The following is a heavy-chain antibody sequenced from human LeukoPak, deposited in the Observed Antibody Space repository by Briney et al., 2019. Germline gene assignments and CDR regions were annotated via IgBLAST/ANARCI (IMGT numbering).Heavy chain of an antibody. CDR2: INHSGSA. V-gene: IGHV4-34*01. CDR3: ARSLRVRGVISLYYYYGMDV. Sequence: SEALSLTCAVYGGSFSGYYWGWIRQPPGKGLEWIGEINHSGSANYNPSLKSRVTISVDTSKNQFSLKLSSVTAADTAVYYCARSLRVRGVISLYYYYGMDVWGQGTTVTVSS. CDR1: GGSFSGYY. D-gene: IGHD3-10*01. J-gene: IGHJ6*02.